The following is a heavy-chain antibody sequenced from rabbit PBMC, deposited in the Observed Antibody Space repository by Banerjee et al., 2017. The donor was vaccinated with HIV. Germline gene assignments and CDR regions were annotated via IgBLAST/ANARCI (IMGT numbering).Heavy chain of an antibody. J-gene: IGHJ4*01. CDR3: ARDLAGVIGWNFNL. Sequence: QLLEESGGDLVKPGASLTLTCTASGFSFSSSYYMCWVRQAPVKGLEWTACINAGNANSTCYASWAKGRFTISKTSSTTVTLQMTSLTAADTATYFCARDLAGVIGWNFNLWGPGTLVTVS. CDR1: GFSFSSSYY. D-gene: IGHD4-1*01. V-gene: IGHV1S40*01. CDR2: INAGNANST.